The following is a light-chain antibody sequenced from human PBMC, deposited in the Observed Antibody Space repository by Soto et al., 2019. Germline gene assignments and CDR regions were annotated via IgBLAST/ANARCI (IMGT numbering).Light chain of an antibody. Sequence: EIVLTQSPGTLSLSPGERATLSCRASQSVSSSYLAWYRQKPGQAPRLLIYGASSRATGIPDRFSGSGSGTDFTLTIIRLEPEDFAVYYYQQYGSSPLCTFGPGTKVDIK. J-gene: IGKJ3*01. CDR2: GAS. V-gene: IGKV3-20*01. CDR3: QQYGSSPLCT. CDR1: QSVSSSY.